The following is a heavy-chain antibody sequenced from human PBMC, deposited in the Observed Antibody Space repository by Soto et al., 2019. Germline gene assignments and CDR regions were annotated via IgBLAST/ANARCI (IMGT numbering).Heavy chain of an antibody. J-gene: IGHJ6*02. CDR1: AGTFSGYY. Sequence: NLSLSCDVYAGTFSGYYWRWIRQPPGKGRECLGEINQIGPTNYTPSLKSRGLMLVNKYKNQVSLNLSSVIDADAAVYYCARFRASRAAIMYYYYHGMDVGGHGTTVNVSS. D-gene: IGHD2-2*02. CDR3: ARFRASRAAIMYYYYHGMDV. CDR2: INQIGPT. V-gene: IGHV4-34*01.